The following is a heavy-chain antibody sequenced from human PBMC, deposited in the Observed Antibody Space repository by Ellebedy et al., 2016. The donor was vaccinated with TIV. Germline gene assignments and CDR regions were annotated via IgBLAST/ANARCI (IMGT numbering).Heavy chain of an antibody. CDR1: GYTFTSYF. J-gene: IGHJ4*02. D-gene: IGHD3-22*01. V-gene: IGHV1-46*01. CDR3: AKGDNYFYDSSGYYYSY. CDR2: INPTSGNS. Sequence: ASVKVSCKASGYTFTSYFLYWVRQTPGQGLEWMGMINPTSGNSNFAQKFQDRVTVTRDTSTSTVYMELSSRRSEDTAVYYCAKGDNYFYDSSGYYYSYWGQGTLVTVSS.